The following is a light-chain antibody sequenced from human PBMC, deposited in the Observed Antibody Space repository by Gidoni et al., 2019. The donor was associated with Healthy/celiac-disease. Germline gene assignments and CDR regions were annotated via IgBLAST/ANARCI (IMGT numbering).Light chain of an antibody. V-gene: IGKV2-28*01. CDR1: QSLLHSNGYNY. CDR3: MQALQTPYT. CDR2: LGS. J-gene: IGKJ2*01. Sequence: DIVLTQSPLSLPVTPGEPAYISCRSSQSLLHSNGYNYLDWYLQKPGQSPQLLIYLGSNRASGVPDRFSGSGSGTDFTLKSSRVEAEDVGVYYCMQALQTPYTFGQGTKLEIK.